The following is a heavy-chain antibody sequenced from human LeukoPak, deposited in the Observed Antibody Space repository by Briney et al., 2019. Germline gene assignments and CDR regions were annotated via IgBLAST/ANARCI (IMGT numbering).Heavy chain of an antibody. D-gene: IGHD6-6*01. CDR3: ARDRRVYSSSPRVYYYYYMDV. J-gene: IGHJ6*03. Sequence: GGSLRLSCAASGFTFSSYSMNWVRQAPGKGLEWVSSISSSSSYIYYADSVKGRFTISRDNAKNSLYLQMNSLRAEDTAAYYCARDRRVYSSSPRVYYYYYMDVWGKGTTVTVSS. CDR1: GFTFSSYS. CDR2: ISSSSSYI. V-gene: IGHV3-21*01.